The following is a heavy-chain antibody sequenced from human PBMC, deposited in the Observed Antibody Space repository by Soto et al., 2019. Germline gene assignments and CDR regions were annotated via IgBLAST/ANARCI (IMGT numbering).Heavy chain of an antibody. J-gene: IGHJ5*02. V-gene: IGHV5-51*01. D-gene: IGHD2-2*01. Sequence: GESLKISCKTSGDSFTADLLGCVRQLPWKGLDWMGVIYPGDSITRYRPPFQGQVTISVDQSIRNAYLQWSSLKASDTAMYYCATRKFSSPEYRPWGQGPQVNVSS. CDR3: ATRKFSSPEYRP. CDR1: GDSFTADL. CDR2: IYPGDSIT.